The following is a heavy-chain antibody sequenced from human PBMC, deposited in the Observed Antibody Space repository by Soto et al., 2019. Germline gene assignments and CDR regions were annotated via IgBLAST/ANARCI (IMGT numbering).Heavy chain of an antibody. D-gene: IGHD4-17*01. CDR1: GYTFTSYY. CDR3: ARAPGEYGDYYNWFDP. CDR2: INPSGGST. J-gene: IGHJ5*02. V-gene: IGHV1-46*01. Sequence: ASVKVSCKASGYTFTSYYMHWVRQAPGQGLEWMGIINPSGGSTSYAQKFQGRVTMTRDTSTSTVYMELSSLRSEDTAVYYCARAPGEYGDYYNWFDPWGQGTLVTVSS.